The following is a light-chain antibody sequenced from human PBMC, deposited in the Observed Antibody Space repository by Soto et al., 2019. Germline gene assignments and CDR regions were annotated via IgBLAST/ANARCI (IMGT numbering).Light chain of an antibody. CDR3: VAWDDSLNGHV. CDR1: SSNIGSNT. J-gene: IGLJ1*01. Sequence: QSVLTQPPSASGTPGQRVTISCSGSSSNIGSNTVTWYQQLPGTAPKLLIYSNNQRPSGVPDRFSGSKSGTSASLAISGLQSEDEADYYCVAWDDSLNGHVFGTGTRSPS. CDR2: SNN. V-gene: IGLV1-44*01.